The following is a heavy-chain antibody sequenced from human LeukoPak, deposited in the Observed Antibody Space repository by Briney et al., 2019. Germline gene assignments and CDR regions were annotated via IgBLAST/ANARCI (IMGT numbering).Heavy chain of an antibody. Sequence: ASVKVSCKASGYTFTGYYMHWVRQAPGQGLEWMGWINPNSGGTNYAQKFQGRVTMTRDTSISTAYMELSRLRSADTAVYYCARDRRMITFGGVIAYWGQGTLVTVSS. CDR1: GYTFTGYY. CDR3: ARDRRMITFGGVIAY. J-gene: IGHJ4*02. D-gene: IGHD3-16*01. V-gene: IGHV1-2*02. CDR2: INPNSGGT.